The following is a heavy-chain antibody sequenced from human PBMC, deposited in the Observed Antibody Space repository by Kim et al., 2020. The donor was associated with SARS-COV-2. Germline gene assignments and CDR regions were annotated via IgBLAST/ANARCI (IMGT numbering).Heavy chain of an antibody. D-gene: IGHD6-13*01. J-gene: IGHJ4*02. Sequence: GGSLRLSCAASGFTFSSYAMSWVRQAPGKGLEWVSVIYSGGSSTYYADSVKGRFTISRDNSKNTLYLQMNSLRAEDTAVYYCAKDLFGIAAAGRKNYFDYWGQGTLVTVSS. CDR3: AKDLFGIAAAGRKNYFDY. V-gene: IGHV3-23*03. CDR1: GFTFSSYA. CDR2: IYSGGSST.